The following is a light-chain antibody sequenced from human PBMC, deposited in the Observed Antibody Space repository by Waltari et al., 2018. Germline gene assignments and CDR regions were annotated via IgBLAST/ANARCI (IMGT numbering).Light chain of an antibody. CDR1: TSDVGSYDL. V-gene: IGLV2-23*02. CDR2: EVF. Sequence: QSALTQPASVSGTPGQSITISCTGTTSDVGSYDLVSWYQQHPGEASQRRIGEVFKRPPDISSRFSGPKSGRTASLTISGLQPEDGADYYCCSYAGRGTYVFGSGTKVTVL. CDR3: CSYAGRGTYV. J-gene: IGLJ1*01.